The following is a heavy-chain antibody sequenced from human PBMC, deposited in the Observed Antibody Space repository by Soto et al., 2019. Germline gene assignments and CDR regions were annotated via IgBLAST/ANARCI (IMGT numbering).Heavy chain of an antibody. CDR1: GFSLTTSGTC. V-gene: IGHV2-70*12. CDR3: APSIYYDYPGPGGGGLDV. Sequence: GSGPTLVNPTQTLTLTCSFSGFSLTTSGTCVSWIRQPPGRALEWLAIIDWDDDKYFNRSLESRLTISKDTSKNQVVLTMTNMDPVNTPTYYCAPSIYYDYPGPGGGGLDVCGPGTTVTVSS. D-gene: IGHD3-3*01. J-gene: IGHJ6*02. CDR2: IDWDDDK.